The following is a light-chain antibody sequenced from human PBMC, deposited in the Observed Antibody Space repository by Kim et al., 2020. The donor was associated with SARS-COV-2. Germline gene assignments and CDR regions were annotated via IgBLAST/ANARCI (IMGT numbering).Light chain of an antibody. Sequence: ASVKLTCTRSSGHSSYVIAWHQQQPEKGPRYLMKLNSDGSHTKGDGIPDRFSGSSSGAERYLTISSLQSEDEADYYCQTWGTGIWVFGGGTKLTVL. J-gene: IGLJ3*02. CDR2: LNSDGSH. V-gene: IGLV4-69*01. CDR3: QTWGTGIWV. CDR1: SGHSSYV.